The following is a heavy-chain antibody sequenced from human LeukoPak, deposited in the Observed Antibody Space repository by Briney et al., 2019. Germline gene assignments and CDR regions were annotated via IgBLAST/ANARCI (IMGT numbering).Heavy chain of an antibody. Sequence: ASVKVSCKASGYTFTSYAMNWVRQAPGQGLEWMGWINTNTGNPTYAQGFTGRFVFSLDTSVSTAYLQISSLKAEDTAVYYCAREATQPKYYDFWSGPSATWGQGTLVTVSS. CDR1: GYTFTSYA. V-gene: IGHV7-4-1*02. D-gene: IGHD3-3*01. CDR2: INTNTGNP. CDR3: AREATQPKYYDFWSGPSAT. J-gene: IGHJ5*02.